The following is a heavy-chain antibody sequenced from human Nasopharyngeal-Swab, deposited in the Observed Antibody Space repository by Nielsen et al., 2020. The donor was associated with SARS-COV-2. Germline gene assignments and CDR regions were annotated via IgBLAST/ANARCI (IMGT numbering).Heavy chain of an antibody. CDR3: AIPLKQWLGGDAFDI. J-gene: IGHJ3*02. Sequence: GASMNLSCKGSGYSFTSYWIGWVRQMPGKGLEWRGIIYPGDSDTRYSPSFQGQVTISADKSISTAYLQWSRLKASDTAMYYWAIPLKQWLGGDAFDIWGQGTIVTVSS. CDR1: GYSFTSYW. D-gene: IGHD6-19*01. CDR2: IYPGDSDT. V-gene: IGHV5-51*01.